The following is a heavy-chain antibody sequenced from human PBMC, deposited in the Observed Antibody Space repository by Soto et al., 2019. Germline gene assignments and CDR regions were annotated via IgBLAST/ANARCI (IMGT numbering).Heavy chain of an antibody. CDR2: IYYSGST. CDR1: GASTSGYF. D-gene: IGHD3-3*01. J-gene: IGHJ6*02. Sequence: SETLSLTCTVSGASTSGYFWTWIRQPPGKGLEWIGYIYYSGSTNYNPSLKSRVTISVDTSKNQFSLKLSSVTAADTAVYYCAGSLINYDFWSGYYYYGMDVWGQGTTVTVSS. CDR3: AGSLINYDFWSGYYYYGMDV. V-gene: IGHV4-59*01.